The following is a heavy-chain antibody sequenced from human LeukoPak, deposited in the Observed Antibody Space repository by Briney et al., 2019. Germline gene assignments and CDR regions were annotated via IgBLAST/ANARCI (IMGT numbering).Heavy chain of an antibody. CDR1: GFTFSTYW. D-gene: IGHD1-7*01. CDR3: ARQGPELNFDY. Sequence: GGSLRLSCAASGFTFSTYWMTWVRQAPEKGLEWVANIKQDGSEKYYVDSVKGRFTISRDNANNSLYLQMNSLRAEDTAVYYCARQGPELNFDYWGQGTLVTVSS. J-gene: IGHJ4*02. CDR2: IKQDGSEK. V-gene: IGHV3-7*01.